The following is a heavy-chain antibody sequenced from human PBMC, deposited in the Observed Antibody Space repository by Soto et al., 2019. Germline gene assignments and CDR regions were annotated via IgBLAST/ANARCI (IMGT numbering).Heavy chain of an antibody. CDR1: GFSLDTWGVG. Sequence: QITLKESGPTLVRPTQTLTLTCTVSGFSLDTWGVGVGWIRQSPGKAPEWLALIYWDDDKRYSPSLKNRLTITKDTSKSPVVLTLTTRDPVDTVTYYCARALGSWGSYYFDHWGQGTRVTVSS. CDR3: ARALGSWGSYYFDH. CDR2: IYWDDDK. V-gene: IGHV2-5*02. D-gene: IGHD3-16*01. J-gene: IGHJ4*02.